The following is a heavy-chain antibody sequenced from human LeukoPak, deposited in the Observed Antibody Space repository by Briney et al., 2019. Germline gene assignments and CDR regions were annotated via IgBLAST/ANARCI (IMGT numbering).Heavy chain of an antibody. J-gene: IGHJ4*02. Sequence: SETLSLTCTVSGGSISSSSYYWGWIRQPPGEGLEWIGSIYYSGSTYYNPSLKSRVTISEDTSKNHISLKRTSVTAPDTAVYYCAREGGPYRPLDYSGQGTLVTVAS. CDR2: IYYSGST. CDR1: GGSISSSSYY. V-gene: IGHV4-39*02. CDR3: AREGGPYRPLDY.